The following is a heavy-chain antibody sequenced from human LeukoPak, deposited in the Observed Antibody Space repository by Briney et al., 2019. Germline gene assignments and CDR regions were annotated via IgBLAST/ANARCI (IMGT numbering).Heavy chain of an antibody. J-gene: IGHJ6*04. CDR1: GFTVSSNY. V-gene: IGHV3-53*01. CDR3: ARDQDGSGSDYGMDV. Sequence: PGGSLRLSCAASGFTVSSNYMSWVRQAPGKGLEWVSIIYSGGSTYYADSVKGLFTISRDNSKNTLYLQMNSLRDEDTAVYYCARDQDGSGSDYGMDVWGKGTTVTVSS. CDR2: IYSGGST. D-gene: IGHD3-10*01.